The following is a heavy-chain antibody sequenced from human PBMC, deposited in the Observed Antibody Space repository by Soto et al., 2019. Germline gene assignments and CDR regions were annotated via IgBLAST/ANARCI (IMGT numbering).Heavy chain of an antibody. CDR1: GGSFSGYY. CDR3: ARGLNYDFWSGYPSSYYYYGMDV. V-gene: IGHV4-34*01. D-gene: IGHD3-3*01. J-gene: IGHJ6*02. Sequence: SETLSLTCAVYGGSFSGYYWSWIRQPPGKGLEWIGEINHSGSTNYNPSLKSRVTISVDTSKNQFSLKLSSVTAADTAVYYCARGLNYDFWSGYPSSYYYYGMDVWGQGTTVTVSS. CDR2: INHSGST.